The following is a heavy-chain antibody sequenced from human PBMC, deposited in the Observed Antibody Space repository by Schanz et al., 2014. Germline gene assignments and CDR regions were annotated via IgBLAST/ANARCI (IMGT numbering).Heavy chain of an antibody. V-gene: IGHV3-23*01. CDR2: ITRQGTT. D-gene: IGHD3-10*01. Sequence: EVQLLESGGGLVQPGGSLRLSCTVSGFTVNNYAMNWVRQAPGRGLEWVSGITRQGTTYYADFVKGRFSISRDLSSNTLYLQMNSLRAEDTAVYYCAKDQGSYGSGSYSYFDYWGQGTLVTVSS. CDR1: GFTVNNYA. J-gene: IGHJ4*02. CDR3: AKDQGSYGSGSYSYFDY.